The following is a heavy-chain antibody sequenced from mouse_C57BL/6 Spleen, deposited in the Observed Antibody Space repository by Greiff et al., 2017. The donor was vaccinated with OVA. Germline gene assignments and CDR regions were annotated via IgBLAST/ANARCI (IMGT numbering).Heavy chain of an antibody. J-gene: IGHJ4*01. V-gene: IGHV1-53*01. D-gene: IGHD2-1*01. Sequence: QVQLKQPGTELVKPGASVKLSCKASGYTFTSYWMHWVKQRPGQGLEWIGNINPSNGGTNYNEKFKSKATLTVDKSSSTAYMQLSSLTSEDSAVYYCARSEGNYYAMDYWGQGTSVTVSS. CDR3: ARSEGNYYAMDY. CDR1: GYTFTSYW. CDR2: INPSNGGT.